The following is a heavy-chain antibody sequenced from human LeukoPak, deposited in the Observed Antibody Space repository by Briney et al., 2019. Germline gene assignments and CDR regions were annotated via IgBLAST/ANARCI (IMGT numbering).Heavy chain of an antibody. D-gene: IGHD4-17*01. CDR1: GGSISSSSYY. CDR2: IYYSGST. CDR3: ARDLVTVTKGFDI. Sequence: SENLSLTCTVSGGSISSSSYYWGWIRQPPGKGLEWIESIYYSGSTYYNPSLKSRVTISIDTSKNQFSLKLSSVTAADTAVYYCARDLVTVTKGFDIWGQGTMVSVSS. J-gene: IGHJ3*02. V-gene: IGHV4-39*07.